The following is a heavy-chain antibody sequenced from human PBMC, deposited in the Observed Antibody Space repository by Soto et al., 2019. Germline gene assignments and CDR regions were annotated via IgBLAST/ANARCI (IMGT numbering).Heavy chain of an antibody. CDR2: IIPIFGTA. V-gene: IGHV1-69*13. J-gene: IGHJ6*02. D-gene: IGHD3-10*01. CDR3: ARGNYGSGSAFYGMDV. Sequence: SVKVSCKASGGTFSSYAISWVRQAPGQGLEWMGGIIPIFGTANYAQKFQGRVTITADESTSTAYMELSSLRSEDTAVYYCARGNYGSGSAFYGMDVWGQGTTVTVSS. CDR1: GGTFSSYA.